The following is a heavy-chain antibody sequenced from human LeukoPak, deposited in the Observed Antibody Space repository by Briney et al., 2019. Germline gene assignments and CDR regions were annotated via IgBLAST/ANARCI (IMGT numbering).Heavy chain of an antibody. J-gene: IGHJ4*02. Sequence: PGGSLRLSCAASGFTFSSYWMHWVRQAPGKGLVWVSRINSDGSSTSYADSVKGRFTISRDNAKNTLYLQMDSLRGEDTAMYSCARGTGSYYSLGYWGQGTLVTVSS. CDR2: INSDGSST. D-gene: IGHD1-26*01. CDR3: ARGTGSYYSLGY. CDR1: GFTFSSYW. V-gene: IGHV3-74*01.